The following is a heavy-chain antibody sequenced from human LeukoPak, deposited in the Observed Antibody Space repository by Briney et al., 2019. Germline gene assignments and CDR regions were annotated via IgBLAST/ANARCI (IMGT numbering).Heavy chain of an antibody. J-gene: IGHJ4*02. V-gene: IGHV3-7*05. CDR3: ARDMSFSTSDWYGELDN. D-gene: IGHD6-19*01. Sequence: PGGSLRLFCAASGFIFDNFWMSWVRQAPGKGLEWVANIKQDGSEIYYVDSVKGRFTISRDNAKKLLYLQMNSLRAEDTALYYCARDMSFSTSDWYGELDNWGQGTLATVSS. CDR2: IKQDGSEI. CDR1: GFIFDNFW.